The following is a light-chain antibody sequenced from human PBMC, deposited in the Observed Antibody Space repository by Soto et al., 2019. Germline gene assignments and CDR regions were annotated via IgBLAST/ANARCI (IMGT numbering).Light chain of an antibody. CDR2: DIS. J-gene: IGKJ4*01. CDR3: QQYSSWPLT. CDR1: QSVINSC. V-gene: IGKV3-15*01. Sequence: ETVMTQSPATLSVSPGERATLSCRASQSVINSCLAWYQQKPGQAPRLLIYDISTRATGVPARFSGSGSVTEFTLTISSLQSEDFAGYYCQQYSSWPLTFGGGTKVEI.